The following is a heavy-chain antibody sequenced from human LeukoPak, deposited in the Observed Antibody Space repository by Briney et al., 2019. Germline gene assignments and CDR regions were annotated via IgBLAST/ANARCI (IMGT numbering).Heavy chain of an antibody. Sequence: SAKVSCKASGGTFSSYTISWVRQAPGQGLEWMGRIIPILGIANYAQKFQGRVTITADKSTSTAYMELSSLRSEDTAVYYCARDWGGLRFLEWSHKGYWFDPWGQGTLVTVSS. J-gene: IGHJ5*02. V-gene: IGHV1-69*04. CDR1: GGTFSSYT. CDR3: ARDWGGLRFLEWSHKGYWFDP. D-gene: IGHD3-3*01. CDR2: IIPILGIA.